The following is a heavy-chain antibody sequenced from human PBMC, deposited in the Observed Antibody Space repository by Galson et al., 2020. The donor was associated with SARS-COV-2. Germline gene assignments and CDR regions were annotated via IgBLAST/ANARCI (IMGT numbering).Heavy chain of an antibody. D-gene: IGHD3-16*02. V-gene: IGHV3-23*01. Sequence: QAGGPLRLSCAASGFTFSSNAMSWVRQAPGKGLEWVSAISGSGGSTYYADSVKGRFTNSRDNSKNTLYLQMNSLRAEDTAVYYCAKPNRPFMITFGVVIVTPLFDYWGQGTLVTVSS. CDR3: AKPNRPFMITFGVVIVTPLFDY. J-gene: IGHJ4*02. CDR1: GFTFSSNA. CDR2: ISGSGGST.